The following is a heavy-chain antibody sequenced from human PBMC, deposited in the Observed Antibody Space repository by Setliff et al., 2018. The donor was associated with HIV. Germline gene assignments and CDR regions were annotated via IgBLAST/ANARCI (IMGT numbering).Heavy chain of an antibody. D-gene: IGHD1-26*01. Sequence: ASVKVSCKASGYTFTSYGISWVRQAPGQGLEWMGWISAYNGNTNYAQKLQGRVTMSTDTSTSTAYMELRSLRSDDTAVYYCATVVGATVFFDYWGQGTLVTVSS. CDR3: ATVVGATVFFDY. J-gene: IGHJ4*02. V-gene: IGHV1-18*01. CDR1: GYTFTSYG. CDR2: ISAYNGNT.